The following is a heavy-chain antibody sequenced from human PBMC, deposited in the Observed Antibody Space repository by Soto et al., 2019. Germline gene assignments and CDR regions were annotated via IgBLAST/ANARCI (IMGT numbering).Heavy chain of an antibody. CDR2: IWYDGSNK. J-gene: IGHJ5*02. Sequence: GGSLRLSCAASGFTFSSYGMHWVRQAPGKGLEWVAVIWYDGSNKYYADSVKGRFTISRDNSKNTLYLQMNSLRAEDTAVYYCARDLGVAVTKSQPNTWFDPWGQGTLVTVSS. D-gene: IGHD4-17*01. CDR3: ARDLGVAVTKSQPNTWFDP. CDR1: GFTFSSYG. V-gene: IGHV3-33*01.